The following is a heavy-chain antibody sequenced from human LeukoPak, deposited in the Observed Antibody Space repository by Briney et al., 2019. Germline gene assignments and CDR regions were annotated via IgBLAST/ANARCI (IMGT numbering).Heavy chain of an antibody. J-gene: IGHJ4*02. D-gene: IGHD3-9*01. V-gene: IGHV3-48*03. CDR3: ARLTSSKDY. Sequence: GGSLRLSCAASGFTFSSYEMNWVHQAPGKGLEWVSYISSSGSTIYYADSVKGRFTISRDNAKNSLYLQMNSLRAEDTAVYYCARLTSSKDYWGQGTLVTVSS. CDR1: GFTFSSYE. CDR2: ISSSGSTI.